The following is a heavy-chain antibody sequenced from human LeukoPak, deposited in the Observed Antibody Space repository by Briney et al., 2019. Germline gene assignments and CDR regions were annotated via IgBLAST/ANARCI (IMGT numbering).Heavy chain of an antibody. CDR1: GGSLSSYY. CDR2: IYTSGST. D-gene: IGHD3-22*01. Sequence: SETLSLTCTVSGGSLSSYYWSWIRQPAGKGLEWIGRIYTSGSTNYTPSLKSRVTMSVHTSKHQFSLKLSSVTAADTAVYYCARDSLVYYDSSGQTLSDHWGQGTLVTVSS. CDR3: ARDSLVYYDSSGQTLSDH. J-gene: IGHJ4*02. V-gene: IGHV4-4*07.